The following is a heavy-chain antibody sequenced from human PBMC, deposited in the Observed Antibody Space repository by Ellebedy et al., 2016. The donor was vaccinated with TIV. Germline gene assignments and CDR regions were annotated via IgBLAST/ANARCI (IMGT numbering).Heavy chain of an antibody. Sequence: MPSETLSLTCTVSGGSLTNHFWSWIRQPPGKGLEWIASIYYSGTTNYNPSLKSRVTISVDTSKNQFSLKLNSVTAADTAVYFCARQLDYGDQIFDYWGQGTLVTVSS. CDR2: IYYSGTT. V-gene: IGHV4-59*11. CDR3: ARQLDYGDQIFDY. D-gene: IGHD4-17*01. J-gene: IGHJ4*02. CDR1: GGSLTNHF.